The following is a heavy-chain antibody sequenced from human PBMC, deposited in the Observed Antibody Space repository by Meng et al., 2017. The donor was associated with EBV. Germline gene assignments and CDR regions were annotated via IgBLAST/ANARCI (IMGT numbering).Heavy chain of an antibody. Sequence: QVQLQESGPGLVKPSENLSLTCTVSGGSVSSGSYYWSWIRQPPGKGLEWIGYIYYSGSTNYNPSLKSRVTISVDTSKNQFSLKLSSVTAADTAVYYCARGRYYGDYFWFDPWGQGTLVTVSS. V-gene: IGHV4-61*01. CDR2: IYYSGST. CDR1: GGSVSSGSYY. D-gene: IGHD4-17*01. CDR3: ARGRYYGDYFWFDP. J-gene: IGHJ5*02.